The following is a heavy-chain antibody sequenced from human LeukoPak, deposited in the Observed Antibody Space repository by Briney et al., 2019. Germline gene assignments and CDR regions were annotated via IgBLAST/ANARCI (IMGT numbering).Heavy chain of an antibody. V-gene: IGHV3-21*01. CDR2: VSSSSSYI. J-gene: IGHJ4*02. CDR1: GFTFSSYS. CDR3: ARDATIYSYFDY. Sequence: GGSLRLSCAAFGFTFSSYSMNWVRQAPGKGLEWVSSVSSSSSYIYYADSVKGRFTISRDNAKNSLYLQMNSLRAEDTAVYYCARDATIYSYFDYWGQGTLVTVSS. D-gene: IGHD4-11*01.